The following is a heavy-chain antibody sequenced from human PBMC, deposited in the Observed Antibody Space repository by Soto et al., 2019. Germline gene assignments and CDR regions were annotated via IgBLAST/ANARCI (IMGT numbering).Heavy chain of an antibody. CDR1: GYIFTNND. V-gene: IGHV1-8*01. D-gene: IGHD5-18*01. CDR2: MNPGSGDT. J-gene: IGHJ5*02. CDR3: ARMASFGSFNWFDP. Sequence: ASVKVSCKASGYIFTNNDVSWVRQATGQGLEWMGWMNPGSGDTGYAQKFQGRVTMTRNISIATAYMELSSLRADDTAIYYCARMASFGSFNWFDPWGQGTLVTVSS.